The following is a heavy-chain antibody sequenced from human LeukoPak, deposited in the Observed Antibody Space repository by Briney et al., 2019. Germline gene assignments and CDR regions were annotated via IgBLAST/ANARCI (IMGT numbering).Heavy chain of an antibody. CDR2: IYASGST. D-gene: IGHD3-10*01. CDR3: ARDPGYYGSGTRGAFVY. J-gene: IGHJ4*02. Sequence: SETLSLTCTVSGGSISSYYWSWIRQRAGKGLEWIGRIYASGSTNYNPSLKSRVTMSVDTSKNHFSLKLSSVTAADTAVYYCARDPGYYGSGTRGAFVYWGQGTLVTVSS. CDR1: GGSISSYY. V-gene: IGHV4-4*07.